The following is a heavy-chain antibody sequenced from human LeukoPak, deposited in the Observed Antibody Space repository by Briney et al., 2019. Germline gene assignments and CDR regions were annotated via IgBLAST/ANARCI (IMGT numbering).Heavy chain of an antibody. V-gene: IGHV3-23*01. Sequence: GGSLRLSCAASGFTFSSYDMNWVRQAPWKGLEWVSDVGGSGVSTYYADSVKGRFTVSRDNSRDTLYLQMNSLRVEDTAIYYCAKSSLGSGWYRRGFDYWGQGILVTVSS. CDR1: GFTFSSYD. CDR3: AKSSLGSGWYRRGFDY. J-gene: IGHJ4*02. D-gene: IGHD6-13*01. CDR2: VGGSGVST.